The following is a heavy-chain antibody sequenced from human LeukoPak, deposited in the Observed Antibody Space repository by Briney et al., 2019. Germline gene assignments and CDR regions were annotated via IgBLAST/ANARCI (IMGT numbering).Heavy chain of an antibody. V-gene: IGHV1-18*01. CDR1: GYTFRNYG. D-gene: IGHD2-8*02. J-gene: IGHJ4*02. CDR2: ISAYNGDT. CDR3: ARDPTNTGGYYAYFGY. Sequence: ASVKVSCKASGYTFRNYGITWVRQAPGQGLEWMGWISAYNGDTHYAQNLQGRVTMTTDTSTSTAYMELRSLRSDDTAVYYCARDPTNTGGYYAYFGYWGQGTLVTVSS.